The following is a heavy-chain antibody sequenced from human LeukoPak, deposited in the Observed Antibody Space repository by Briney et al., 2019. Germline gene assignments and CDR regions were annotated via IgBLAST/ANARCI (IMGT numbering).Heavy chain of an antibody. CDR2: ISAYNGNT. D-gene: IGHD2-2*01. J-gene: IGHJ3*02. Sequence: GASVKVSCKASGYTFTSYGISWVRQAPGQGLEWMGWISAYNGNTNYAQKLQGRVTMTTDTSTSTAYMELTSLRYEDTALYYCARVRYCASTSCYGPEDDAFDIWGQGTMVTVSS. CDR3: ARVRYCASTSCYGPEDDAFDI. V-gene: IGHV1-18*01. CDR1: GYTFTSYG.